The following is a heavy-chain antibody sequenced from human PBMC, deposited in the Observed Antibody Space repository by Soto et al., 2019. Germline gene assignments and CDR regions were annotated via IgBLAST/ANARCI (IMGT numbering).Heavy chain of an antibody. J-gene: IGHJ5*01. CDR1: GDSISATSYY. D-gene: IGHD3-10*01. Sequence: QLQLQESGPGLVKPSETLSLTCTVSGDSISATSYYWAWIRLPPGKGLEWIGSIYKNGGTYYNPSLRGQVTISVDTSENQFSIPLRSVTAADTALYYCSRQVITVPNWFDSWGQGTLVTVSS. CDR3: SRQVITVPNWFDS. V-gene: IGHV4-39*01. CDR2: IYKNGGT.